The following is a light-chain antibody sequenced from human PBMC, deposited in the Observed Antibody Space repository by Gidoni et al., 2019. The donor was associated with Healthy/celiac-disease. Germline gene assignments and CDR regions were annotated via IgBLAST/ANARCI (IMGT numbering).Light chain of an antibody. CDR2: GAS. Sequence: PGERVTLSCRASQSVSSSYLTWYQQKPGQAPRLLIYGASTRATSIPARFSGSGSGTDFTLTISSLQPEDFAVYYCQQDYNLPSFGGXTKVEIK. CDR1: QSVSSSY. J-gene: IGKJ4*01. CDR3: QQDYNLPS. V-gene: IGKV3D-7*01.